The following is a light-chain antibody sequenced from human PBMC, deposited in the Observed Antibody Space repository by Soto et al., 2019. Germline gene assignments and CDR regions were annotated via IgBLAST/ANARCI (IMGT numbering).Light chain of an antibody. CDR1: HTISTW. J-gene: IGKJ5*01. CDR3: QQSETYPLT. V-gene: IGKV1-5*01. CDR2: DAS. Sequence: DIRLSQSPSFLSESLGDKVTITCRASHTISTWLAWYQHKPGKAPILLIYDASTLMSGVPSRFSGSGSGTEFTLTISSLQPGDFATYYCQQSETYPLTFGQATRLEIK.